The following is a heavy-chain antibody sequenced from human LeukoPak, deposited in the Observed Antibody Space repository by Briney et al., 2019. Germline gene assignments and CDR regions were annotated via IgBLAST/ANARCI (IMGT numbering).Heavy chain of an antibody. CDR2: IYYSGGI. J-gene: IGHJ4*02. Sequence: PSETLSLTCTVSGGSIHDYYWNWIRQPPGKGLEWIGYIYYSGGINYNPSLKSRVTISVDTSKNQLSLKMRSVTAADTAVYYCVRHQMRWLQLDYWGQGTLVTVSS. D-gene: IGHD5-24*01. V-gene: IGHV4-59*08. CDR1: GGSIHDYY. CDR3: VRHQMRWLQLDY.